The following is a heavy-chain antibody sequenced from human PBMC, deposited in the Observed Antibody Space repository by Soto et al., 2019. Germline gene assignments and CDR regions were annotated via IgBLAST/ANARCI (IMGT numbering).Heavy chain of an antibody. Sequence: GGSLRLSCAASGFTFSSYGMHWVRQAPGKGLEWVAVIWYDGSNKYYADSVKGRFTISRDNSKNTLYLQMNSLRAEDTAVYYCARERKEQQLYYYYCYYGMDVWGQGTTVTVSS. V-gene: IGHV3-33*01. J-gene: IGHJ6*02. D-gene: IGHD6-13*01. CDR2: IWYDGSNK. CDR3: ARERKEQQLYYYYCYYGMDV. CDR1: GFTFSSYG.